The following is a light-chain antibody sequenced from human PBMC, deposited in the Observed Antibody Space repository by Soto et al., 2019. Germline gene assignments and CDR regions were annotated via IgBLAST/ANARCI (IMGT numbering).Light chain of an antibody. J-gene: IGLJ1*01. CDR3: CSYGGSYPYV. Sequence: QSALTQPRSVSGSPGQSVTISCTGTSSDVGAYDFVSWYQQHPGKGPKLIIFDVSERPSGVPDRFSGSKSGNTASLTISGLQAEDEADYYCCSYGGSYPYVFGTGTKVTVL. CDR2: DVS. CDR1: SSDVGAYDF. V-gene: IGLV2-11*01.